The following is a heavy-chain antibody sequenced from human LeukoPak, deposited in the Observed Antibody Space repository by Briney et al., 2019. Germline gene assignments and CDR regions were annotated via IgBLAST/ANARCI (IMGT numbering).Heavy chain of an antibody. CDR1: GFTFRNYA. Sequence: GGSLRLSCATSGFTFRNYAMDWVRQSPGKGLEWVAFIRANGVADYHSDSVKGRLTIYRANSKNTLYLHMNSLRAEDRAVYHCVRRPRSPIHSVLEYWGQGTLVTVSS. CDR3: VRRPRSPIHSVLEY. CDR2: IRANGVAD. V-gene: IGHV3-30*02. J-gene: IGHJ4*02. D-gene: IGHD2-2*01.